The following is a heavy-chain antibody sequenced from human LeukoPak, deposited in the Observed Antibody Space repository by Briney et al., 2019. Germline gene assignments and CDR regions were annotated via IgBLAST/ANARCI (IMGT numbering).Heavy chain of an antibody. V-gene: IGHV1-2*06. CDR2: INPNSGGT. CDR3: ARDHGYSSGWYNY. D-gene: IGHD6-19*01. CDR1: GYTFTGYY. J-gene: IGHJ4*02. Sequence: ASVKVSCNSSGYTFTGYYMHWVRQAPGQGLEWMGRINPNSGGTNYAQKFQGRVTMTRDTSISTAYMELSRLRSDDTAVYYCARDHGYSSGWYNYWGQGTLVTISS.